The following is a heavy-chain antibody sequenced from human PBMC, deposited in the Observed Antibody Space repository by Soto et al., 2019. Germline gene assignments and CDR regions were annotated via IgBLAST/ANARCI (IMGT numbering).Heavy chain of an antibody. D-gene: IGHD3-22*01. CDR1: GFTFSASA. CDR3: TSYDNSGYFSLNY. V-gene: IGHV3-73*02. J-gene: IGHJ4*02. Sequence: EVQLVECGGGLVQPGSSLRLSCAASGFTFSASAIHWVRQASGKGLEWVGRVRTKNNNYATTYAASVTGRFTISRDDSRSTAFLQMSSLKIEDTAIYYCTSYDNSGYFSLNYWGQGTLVTVSS. CDR2: VRTKNNNYAT.